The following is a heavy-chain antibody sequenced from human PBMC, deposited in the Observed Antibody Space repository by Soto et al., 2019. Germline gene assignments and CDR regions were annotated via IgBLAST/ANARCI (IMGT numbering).Heavy chain of an antibody. D-gene: IGHD6-13*01. CDR1: GFTFSSYA. J-gene: IGHJ3*02. V-gene: IGHV3-23*01. CDR3: AKVRNSSSWYSAFDI. CDR2: ISGSGGST. Sequence: GVLRLSCAASGFTFSSYAMSWVRQAPGKGLEWVSAISGSGGSTYYADSVKGRFTISRDNSKNTLYLQMNSLRAEDTAVYYCAKVRNSSSWYSAFDIWGQGTMVTVSS.